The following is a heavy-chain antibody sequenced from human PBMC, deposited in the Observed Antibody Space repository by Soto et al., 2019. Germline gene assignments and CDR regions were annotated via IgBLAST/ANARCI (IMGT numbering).Heavy chain of an antibody. J-gene: IGHJ4*02. CDR1: GYTFTSYG. CDR2: ISAYNGNT. CDR3: ARDLLPRNLYGSGVTLGY. D-gene: IGHD3-10*01. Sequence: GASVKVSCKASGYTFTSYGISWVRQAPGQGLEWMGWISAYNGNTNYAQKLQGRVTMTTDTSTSTAYMELRSLRSDDTAVYYCARDLLPRNLYGSGVTLGYWGQGTLVSVSS. V-gene: IGHV1-18*01.